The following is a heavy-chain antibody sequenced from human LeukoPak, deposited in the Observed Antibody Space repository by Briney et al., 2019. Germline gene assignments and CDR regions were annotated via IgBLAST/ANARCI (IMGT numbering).Heavy chain of an antibody. V-gene: IGHV3-15*01. CDR3: TSALNLVLGELLGY. CDR2: IKTEAEDGTT. CDR1: GFIFSKAW. J-gene: IGHJ4*02. D-gene: IGHD3-16*01. Sequence: GGSLRLSCAASGFIFSKAWMAWVRQAPGKGLEWVGHIKTEAEDGTTDYAAPVKGRFTISRDDAKSTLYLQMNSLNTEDTTVYFCTSALNLVLGELLGYWGQGTLVTVSS.